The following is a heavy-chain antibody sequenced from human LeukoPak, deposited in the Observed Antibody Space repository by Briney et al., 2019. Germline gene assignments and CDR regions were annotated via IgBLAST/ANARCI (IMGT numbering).Heavy chain of an antibody. CDR1: GGSISSYY. CDR3: ARSHAQKWSGYSH. D-gene: IGHD3-3*01. CDR2: MYYSGST. Sequence: SETLSLTCTVSGGSISSYYWSWVRQPPGKGVECIGYMYYSGSTNYNPSLKSRVTISVDTSKNQFSLKLTSVTAADTAVYFCARSHAQKWSGYSHWGQGTLVTVSS. J-gene: IGHJ4*02. V-gene: IGHV4-59*01.